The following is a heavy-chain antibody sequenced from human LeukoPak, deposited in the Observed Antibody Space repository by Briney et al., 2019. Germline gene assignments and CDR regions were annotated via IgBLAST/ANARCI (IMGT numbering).Heavy chain of an antibody. CDR3: ARGGAARPDF. J-gene: IGHJ4*02. CDR2: ISFSGNTI. Sequence: GGSLRLSCAASGFTFSDYYLSWIRQAPGTGLEGVSYISFSGNTIYYADSVKGRFTISRDAAKNSLYLQMNSLRVEDTAVYYCARGGAARPDFWGQGTLVTVSS. CDR1: GFTFSDYY. D-gene: IGHD6-6*01. V-gene: IGHV3-11*04.